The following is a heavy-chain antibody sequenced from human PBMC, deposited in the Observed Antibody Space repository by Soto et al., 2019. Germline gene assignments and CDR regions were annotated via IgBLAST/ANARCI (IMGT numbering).Heavy chain of an antibody. J-gene: IGHJ6*03. CDR2: ISSSSSYI. D-gene: IGHD6-13*01. CDR1: GFTFSSYS. Sequence: GGSLRLSCAASGFTFSSYSMNWVRQAPGKGLEWVSSISSSSSYIYYADSVKGRFTISRDSAKNSLYLQMNSLRAEDTAVYYCARDPGYSSSWYSKRTYYYYMDVWGKGTTVTVSS. V-gene: IGHV3-21*01. CDR3: ARDPGYSSSWYSKRTYYYYMDV.